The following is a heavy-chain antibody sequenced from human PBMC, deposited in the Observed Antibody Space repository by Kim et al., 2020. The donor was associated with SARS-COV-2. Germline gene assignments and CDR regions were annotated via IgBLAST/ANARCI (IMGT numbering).Heavy chain of an antibody. V-gene: IGHV4-59*08. D-gene: IGHD4-17*01. CDR1: GGSISSYY. CDR3: ARQPDYGGYKYDYYGMDV. CDR2: IYYSGST. J-gene: IGHJ6*02. Sequence: SETLSLTCTVSGGSISSYYWSWIRQPPGKGLEWIGYIYYSGSTNYNPSLKSRVTISVDTSKNQFSLKLSSVTAADTAVYYCARQPDYGGYKYDYYGMDVWGQGTTVTVSS.